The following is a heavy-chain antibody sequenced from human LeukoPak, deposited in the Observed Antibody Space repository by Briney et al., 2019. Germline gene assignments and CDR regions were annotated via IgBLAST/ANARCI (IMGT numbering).Heavy chain of an antibody. D-gene: IGHD3-10*01. CDR1: GGSISSYY. J-gene: IGHJ6*03. V-gene: IGHV4-4*07. Sequence: KPSETLSLTCTVSGGSISSYYWSWIRQPAGKGLEWIGRIYTSGSTNYNPSLKSRVTMSVDTSKNQFSLKLSSVTAADTAVYYCAREGYYGSGSYYNLPYYYYIDVWGKGTTVTISS. CDR3: AREGYYGSGSYYNLPYYYYIDV. CDR2: IYTSGST.